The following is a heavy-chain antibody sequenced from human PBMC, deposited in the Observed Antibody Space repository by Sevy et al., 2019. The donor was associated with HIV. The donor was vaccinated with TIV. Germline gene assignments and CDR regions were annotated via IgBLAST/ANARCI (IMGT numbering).Heavy chain of an antibody. J-gene: IGHJ6*02. Sequence: ASVKVSCKASGYTFTDYYIHWVRQAPGQGLEWMAWINPNDGVTNYAQRFQGGVSVTRDTAISTAYMELRRLRSDDTAIYYCARLTTMPTSDLYGMDVWGQGTTVTVSS. D-gene: IGHD1-1*01. V-gene: IGHV1-2*02. CDR2: INPNDGVT. CDR3: ARLTTMPTSDLYGMDV. CDR1: GYTFTDYY.